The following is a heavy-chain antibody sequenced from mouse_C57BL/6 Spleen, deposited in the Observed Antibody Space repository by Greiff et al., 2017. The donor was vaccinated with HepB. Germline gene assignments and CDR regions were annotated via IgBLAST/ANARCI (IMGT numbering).Heavy chain of an antibody. D-gene: IGHD2-14*01. J-gene: IGHJ3*01. Sequence: VHVKQSGAELVRPGASVKLSCTASGFNIKDDYMHWVKQRPEQGLEWIGWIDPENGDTEYASKFQGKATITADTSSNTAYLQLSSLTSEDTAVYYCTDRTYWGQGTLVTVSA. CDR1: GFNIKDDY. CDR2: IDPENGDT. CDR3: TDRTY. V-gene: IGHV14-4*01.